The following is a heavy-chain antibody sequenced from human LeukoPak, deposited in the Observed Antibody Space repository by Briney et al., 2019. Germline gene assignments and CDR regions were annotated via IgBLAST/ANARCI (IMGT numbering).Heavy chain of an antibody. D-gene: IGHD1-26*01. Sequence: PGGSLRLSCAAPGFTFSSYAMHWVRQAPGKGLEWVAVISYDGSNKYYADSVKGRFTISRDNSKNTLYLQMNSLRAEDTAVYYCARGATRDYWGQGTLVTVSS. CDR2: ISYDGSNK. CDR3: ARGATRDY. CDR1: GFTFSSYA. V-gene: IGHV3-30-3*01. J-gene: IGHJ4*02.